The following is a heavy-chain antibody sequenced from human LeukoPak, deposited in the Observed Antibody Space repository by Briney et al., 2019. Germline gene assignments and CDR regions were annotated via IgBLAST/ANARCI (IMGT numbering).Heavy chain of an antibody. V-gene: IGHV3-73*01. CDR3: TRHAGGQDYYYYYGMDV. J-gene: IGHJ6*02. Sequence: PGGSLKLSCAASGFTFSGSAMHWVRQASGKGLEWVGRIRSKANSYATAYAASVKGRFTISRDDSKNTAYLQMNSLKTEDTAVYYCTRHAGGQDYYYYYGMDVWGQGTRSPSP. CDR2: IRSKANSYAT. D-gene: IGHD3-10*01. CDR1: GFTFSGSA.